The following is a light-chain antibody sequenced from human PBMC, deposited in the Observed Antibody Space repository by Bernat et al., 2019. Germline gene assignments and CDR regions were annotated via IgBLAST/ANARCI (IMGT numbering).Light chain of an antibody. V-gene: IGKV1-5*03. CDR1: QSISSW. J-gene: IGKJ1*01. Sequence: DIQMTQSPSTLSASVGDRVTITCRASQSISSWLAWYQQKPGKAPKLLIYKASSLESGVPSRFSCSGSGTEFTLTISSLQPDDFATYYCQQYNSYSTFGQGTKLAIK. CDR2: KAS. CDR3: QQYNSYST.